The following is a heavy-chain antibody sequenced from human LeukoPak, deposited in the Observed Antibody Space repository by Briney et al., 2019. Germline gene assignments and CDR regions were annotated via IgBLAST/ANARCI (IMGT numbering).Heavy chain of an antibody. D-gene: IGHD3-22*01. CDR1: GYTFTSYE. CDR2: MNPNSGNT. J-gene: IGHJ4*02. CDR3: ARDPTQYYDRGLSFDY. V-gene: IGHV1-8*03. Sequence: GASVKVSCKASGYTFTSYEIHWVRQATGQGLEWMGWMNPNSGNTGYVQNFQGRVTITRTTSINTAYMELSRLRSDDTAVYYCARDPTQYYDRGLSFDYWGQGTLVTVSS.